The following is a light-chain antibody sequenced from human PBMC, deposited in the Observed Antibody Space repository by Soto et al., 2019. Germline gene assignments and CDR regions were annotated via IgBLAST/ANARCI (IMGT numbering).Light chain of an antibody. CDR1: SSDVGGYNF. J-gene: IGLJ3*02. V-gene: IGLV2-8*01. Sequence: QSVLTQPPSASGSPGQSVTISCTGTSSDVGGYNFVSWYQQHPGKAPKFMIYEVTKRPSGVPDRFSGSKSGNTASLTVSGLQAEDEADYYCSSYAGGIKWVFGGGTKLNVL. CDR3: SSYAGGIKWV. CDR2: EVT.